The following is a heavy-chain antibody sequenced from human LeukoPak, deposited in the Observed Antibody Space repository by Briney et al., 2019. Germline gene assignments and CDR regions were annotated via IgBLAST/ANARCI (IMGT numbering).Heavy chain of an antibody. J-gene: IGHJ4*02. V-gene: IGHV3-74*01. CDR2: INSDGSST. D-gene: IGHD5-12*01. CDR1: GFTFSSYW. CDR3: ARDSGYENVDFDY. Sequence: PGGSLRLSCAASGFTFSSYWMHWVRQAPGKGLVWVSRINSDGSSTSYADSVKGRFTISRVNAKNTLYLQMNSLRAEDTAVYYCARDSGYENVDFDYWGQGTLVTVSS.